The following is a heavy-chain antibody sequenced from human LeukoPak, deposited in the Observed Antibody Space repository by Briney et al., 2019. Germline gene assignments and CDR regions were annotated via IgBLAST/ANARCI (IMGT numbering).Heavy chain of an antibody. CDR2: IIPILGIA. CDR1: GGTFSSYA. D-gene: IGHD2-2*02. V-gene: IGHV1-69*04. J-gene: IGHJ5*02. Sequence: ASVKVSCKASGGTFSSYAISWVRQAPGQGLEWMGRIIPILGIANYAQKFQGRVTITADKSTSTAYMELSSLRSEDTAVYYCAVGYCSSTSCYRAYNWFDPWGQGTLVTVSS. CDR3: AVGYCSSTSCYRAYNWFDP.